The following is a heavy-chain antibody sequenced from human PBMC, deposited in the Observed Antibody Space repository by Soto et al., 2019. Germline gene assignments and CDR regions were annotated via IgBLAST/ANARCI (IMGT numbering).Heavy chain of an antibody. J-gene: IGHJ4*02. CDR3: ARVPCHKTSRGDF. D-gene: IGHD3-10*01. Sequence: QVRLVQSGPEVRRPGASVTVSCKASGYTFTHYFINWVRRAPGQGLEWMGYINHKSGDTHYSQTSRGRVTMTVDTATDTASVGLRSLKSDEPAVYLCARVPCHKTSRGDFLGQGTPITVSA. CDR1: GYTFTHYF. V-gene: IGHV1-2*02. CDR2: INHKSGDT.